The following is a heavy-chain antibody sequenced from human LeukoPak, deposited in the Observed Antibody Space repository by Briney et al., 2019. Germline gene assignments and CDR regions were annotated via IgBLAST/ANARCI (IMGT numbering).Heavy chain of an antibody. CDR3: ARGYSSGWYGSYYFDY. Sequence: SETLSLTCAVYGGSFSGYYWSWIRQPPGKGLEWIGEINHSGSTNYNPSLKSRVTISVDTSKKQFSLKLSSVTAADTAVYYCARGYSSGWYGSYYFDYWGQGTLVTVSS. J-gene: IGHJ4*02. D-gene: IGHD6-19*01. CDR2: INHSGST. CDR1: GGSFSGYY. V-gene: IGHV4-34*01.